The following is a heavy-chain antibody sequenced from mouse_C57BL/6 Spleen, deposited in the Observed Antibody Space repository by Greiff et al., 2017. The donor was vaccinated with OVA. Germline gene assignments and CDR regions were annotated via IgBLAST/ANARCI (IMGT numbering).Heavy chain of an antibody. V-gene: IGHV6-3*01. CDR2: IRLKSDNYAT. CDR1: GFTFSNYW. CDR3: TDGSYAMDY. Sequence: EVMLVESGGGLVQPGGSMKLSCVASGFTFSNYWMNWVRQSPEKGLEWVAQIRLKSDNYATHYAESVKGRFTISRDDSKSSVYLQMNNLRAEDTGIYYCTDGSYAMDYWGQGTSVTVPS. J-gene: IGHJ4*01. D-gene: IGHD1-1*01.